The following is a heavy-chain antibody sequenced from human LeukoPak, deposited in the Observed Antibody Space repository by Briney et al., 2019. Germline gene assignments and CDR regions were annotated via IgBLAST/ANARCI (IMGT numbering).Heavy chain of an antibody. CDR2: INHSGST. J-gene: IGHJ4*02. V-gene: IGHV4-34*01. Sequence: PSETLSLTCAVYGGSFSGYYWSWIRQPPGKGLEWMGEINHSGSTNSDPSLKSRVTISVDTYKNQFSLKLSCVTGADTAVYYCARSPRWDYWGQGTLVTVSS. D-gene: IGHD4-23*01. CDR3: ARSPRWDY. CDR1: GGSFSGYY.